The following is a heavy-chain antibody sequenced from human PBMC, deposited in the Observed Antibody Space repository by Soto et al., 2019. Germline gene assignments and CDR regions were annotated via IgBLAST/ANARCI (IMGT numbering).Heavy chain of an antibody. CDR2: IYSGGST. CDR1: GFTVSSNY. J-gene: IGHJ4*02. CDR3: VRDMQLWRLDS. D-gene: IGHD2-21*01. V-gene: IGHV3-53*01. Sequence: GGSLRLSCAASGFTVSSNYMIWVRQAPGKGLEWVSVIYSGGSTYYADSVKGRFTISRHNSKNTLYLHMNSLRAEDTAVYYCVRDMQLWRLDSWGQGTLVTVSS.